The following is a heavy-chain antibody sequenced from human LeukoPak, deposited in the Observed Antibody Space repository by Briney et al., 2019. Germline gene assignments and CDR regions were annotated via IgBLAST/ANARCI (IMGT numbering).Heavy chain of an antibody. Sequence: GGSLRLSCAASGFTFSSYAMSWVRQAPGKGLEWVSAISGSGGSTYYAASVKGRFTISRDNSKNALCLQMNSLRDEDTGVYYCAKDVVDYWGQGTLVTVSS. CDR2: ISGSGGST. V-gene: IGHV3-23*01. CDR3: AKDVVDY. CDR1: GFTFSSYA. J-gene: IGHJ4*02.